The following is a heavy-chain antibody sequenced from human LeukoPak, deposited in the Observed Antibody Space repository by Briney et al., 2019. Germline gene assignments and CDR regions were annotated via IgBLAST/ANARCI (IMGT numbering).Heavy chain of an antibody. J-gene: IGHJ4*02. V-gene: IGHV1-3*01. CDR1: GYTVTSYA. Sequence: ASVKVSCKASGYTVTSYAMHWVRQAPGQRLEWMGWINAGNGNTKYSQKFQGRVTITRDTSANTAYMEPSSLRSEDTAAYYCARGAVAGAGYFDYWGQGTLVTVSS. D-gene: IGHD6-19*01. CDR2: INAGNGNT. CDR3: ARGAVAGAGYFDY.